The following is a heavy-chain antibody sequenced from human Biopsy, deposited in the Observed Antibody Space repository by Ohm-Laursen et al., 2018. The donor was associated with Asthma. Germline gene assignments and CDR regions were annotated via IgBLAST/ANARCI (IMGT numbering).Heavy chain of an antibody. CDR1: GGMFGNYA. V-gene: IGHV1-2*06. J-gene: IGHJ5*02. D-gene: IGHD1-7*01. CDR3: AREGITGTTAWFDP. Sequence: SSVKVSCKASGGMFGNYAISWVRQAPGQGLEWMGRINPNSGGTNYAQKFQGRVTMTRDTSISTAYMELSRLRSDDTAVYYCAREGITGTTAWFDPWGQGTLVTVSS. CDR2: INPNSGGT.